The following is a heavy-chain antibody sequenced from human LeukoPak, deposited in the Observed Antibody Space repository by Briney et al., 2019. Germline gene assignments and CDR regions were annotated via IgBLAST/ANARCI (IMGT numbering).Heavy chain of an antibody. CDR2: ISRNSNYI. J-gene: IGHJ4*02. D-gene: IGHD1-26*01. V-gene: IGHV3-21*01. Sequence: GGSLRLSCAASGFTFSSFSMNWGRQAPGKGLKWVSSISRNSNYIYYADSVRGRFTISRDNAKNSLYLQMNSLRDEDTAVYFCARDLSGSQSLYDYWGQGTLVTVSS. CDR1: GFTFSSFS. CDR3: ARDLSGSQSLYDY.